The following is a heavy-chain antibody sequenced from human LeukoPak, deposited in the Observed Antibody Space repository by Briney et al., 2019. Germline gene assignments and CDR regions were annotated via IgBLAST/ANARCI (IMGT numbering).Heavy chain of an antibody. D-gene: IGHD3-22*01. Sequence: SSETLSLACTVSGGSVSTYYWSWLRQPPGKGLEWIGYIYYNGNTNYSPSLKNRITISIDTSKNQFSLKLSSVTAADTAMYYCASEFGSAYYPVSWGQGTLVTVSS. CDR1: GGSVSTYY. V-gene: IGHV4-59*02. J-gene: IGHJ5*02. CDR3: ASEFGSAYYPVS. CDR2: IYYNGNT.